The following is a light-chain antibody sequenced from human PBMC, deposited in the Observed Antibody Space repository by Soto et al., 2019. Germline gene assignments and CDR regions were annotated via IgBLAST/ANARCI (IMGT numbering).Light chain of an antibody. CDR2: KAS. V-gene: IGKV1-5*03. J-gene: IGKJ4*02. CDR1: QSISSW. Sequence: DIQMTQSPSTLSASVGDRVTITCRASQSISSWLAWYQQKPGKAPNLLIYKASSLESGVPSRFSGSVSGTEFTLTIRTLQPDDFATYHCKQYNSSPLTFGGGTKVEIK. CDR3: KQYNSSPLT.